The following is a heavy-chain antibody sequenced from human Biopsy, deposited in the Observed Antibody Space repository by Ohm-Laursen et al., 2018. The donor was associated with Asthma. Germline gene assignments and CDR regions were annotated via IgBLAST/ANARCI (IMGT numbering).Heavy chain of an antibody. V-gene: IGHV1-69*13. Sequence: SVKVPCKASGDSLGSFINYAISWVRQAPRQGLEWRGGLIPVLGTADYAPMFEGRVTITADESTSTAYLELTSLRFEDTAVYYCAREVSTVDYGYYYFAMDVWGQGTTVTVSS. J-gene: IGHJ6*02. CDR2: LIPVLGTA. D-gene: IGHD4-17*01. CDR3: AREVSTVDYGYYYFAMDV. CDR1: GDSLGSFINYA.